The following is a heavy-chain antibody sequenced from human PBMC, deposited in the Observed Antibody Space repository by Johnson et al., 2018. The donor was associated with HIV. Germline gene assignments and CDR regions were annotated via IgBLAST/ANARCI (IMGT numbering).Heavy chain of an antibody. CDR1: GFTLDDYG. CDR3: AKEVAYCGGDCYSGAFDI. V-gene: IGHV3-20*04. J-gene: IGHJ3*02. Sequence: VQLVESGGGVVRPGGSLRLSCAASGFTLDDYGMAWVRQAPGKGLEWVSGINWNGGSTAYADSVKGRFTISRDNAKNSLYLQMNSLRAEDTALYYCAKEVAYCGGDCYSGAFDIWGQGTMVTVSS. D-gene: IGHD2-21*01. CDR2: INWNGGST.